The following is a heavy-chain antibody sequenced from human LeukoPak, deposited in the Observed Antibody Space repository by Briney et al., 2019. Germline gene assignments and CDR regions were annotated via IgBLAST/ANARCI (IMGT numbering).Heavy chain of an antibody. CDR1: GVSFSGYS. D-gene: IGHD3-10*02. CDR2: INHSGST. V-gene: IGHV4-34*01. Sequence: SETLSLTCAVYGVSFSGYSWSWIRQPPGKGLEWIGEINHSGSTNYNPSLKSRDTISVDTSKNQYSLKLRSVTAADAAVYYCARIPSYVDFAGKNDFWGQGTLVTVSS. J-gene: IGHJ4*02. CDR3: ARIPSYVDFAGKNDF.